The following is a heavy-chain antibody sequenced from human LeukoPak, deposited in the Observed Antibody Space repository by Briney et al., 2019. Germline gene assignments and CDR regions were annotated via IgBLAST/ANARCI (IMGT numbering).Heavy chain of an antibody. CDR1: GFTFSDYA. CDR2: ISKDGSDK. V-gene: IGHV3-30-3*01. D-gene: IGHD1-7*01. J-gene: IGHJ4*02. CDR3: ARDYWWNYDY. Sequence: PGGSLRLSCAASGFTFSDYAMHWVRQAPGKGLEWVAVISKDGSDKYYPGSVRGRFTISRDNSMNTIYLQMDSLRAEDTAIYYCARDYWWNYDYWGQGTLVTVPS.